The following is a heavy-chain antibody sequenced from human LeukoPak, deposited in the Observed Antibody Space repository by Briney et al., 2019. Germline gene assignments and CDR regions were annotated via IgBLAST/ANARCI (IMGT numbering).Heavy chain of an antibody. D-gene: IGHD6-13*01. Sequence: GGSLRLSCAASGFTFSSYAMNWVRQAPGKGLEWVSVISSGGGSTYYADSVKGRFTVSRDNSKNTMYLQMNSLRAEDTAVYYCAKEIAAAGTGYWGQGTLVTVSS. J-gene: IGHJ4*02. CDR2: ISSGGGST. CDR3: AKEIAAAGTGY. V-gene: IGHV3-23*01. CDR1: GFTFSSYA.